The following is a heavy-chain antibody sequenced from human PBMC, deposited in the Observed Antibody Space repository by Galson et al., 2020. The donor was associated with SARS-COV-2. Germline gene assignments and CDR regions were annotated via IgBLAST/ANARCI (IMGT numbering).Heavy chain of an antibody. J-gene: IGHJ3*02. Sequence: SGPTLVKPTQTLTLTCTFSGFSVSTSGVGVGWIRQPTGKALEWLALIYWDDEKHYSPSLKSRLTITKDTSNNQVVLTITNMDPVDAATYYWAHSSPVTTWGGFYIWCQGTMVTVSS. CDR1: GFSVSTSGVG. D-gene: IGHD4-17*01. CDR2: IYWDDEK. V-gene: IGHV2-5*02. CDR3: AHSSPVTTWGGFYI.